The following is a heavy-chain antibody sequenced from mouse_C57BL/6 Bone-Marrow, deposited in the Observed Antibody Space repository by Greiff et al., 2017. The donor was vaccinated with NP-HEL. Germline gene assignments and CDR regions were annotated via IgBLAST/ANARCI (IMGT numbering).Heavy chain of an antibody. D-gene: IGHD6-1*01. CDR1: GYTFPSYG. CDR2: IYPRNGNP. J-gene: IGHJ3*01. V-gene: IGHV1-81*01. CDR3: ARGPLFAY. Sequence: QVQLQHSGAELARPGASVKLSCQASGYTFPSYGISWVKQRPGQGLEWIGEIYPRNGNPYYNEKFTGKATLTADKSSSKAYMELRSLTSEDSAVYFCARGPLFAYWGQGTLVTVSA.